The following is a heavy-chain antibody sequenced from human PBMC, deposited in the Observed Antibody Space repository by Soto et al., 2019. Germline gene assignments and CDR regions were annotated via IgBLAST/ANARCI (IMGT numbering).Heavy chain of an antibody. D-gene: IGHD3-3*01. J-gene: IGHJ5*02. V-gene: IGHV3-23*01. Sequence: EVQLLESGGGLVQPGGSLRLSCAASGFTFSSYAMSWVRQAPGKGLEWVSAISGSGGSTYYADSVKGRFTISRDNSKNTLYLQMNSLRAEDTAAYYCAKDHGFLEWLLPEGGDWFDPWGQGTLVTVSS. CDR2: ISGSGGST. CDR1: GFTFSSYA. CDR3: AKDHGFLEWLLPEGGDWFDP.